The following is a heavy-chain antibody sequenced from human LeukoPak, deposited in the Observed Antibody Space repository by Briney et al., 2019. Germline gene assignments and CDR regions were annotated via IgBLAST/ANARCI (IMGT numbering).Heavy chain of an antibody. J-gene: IGHJ4*02. Sequence: SETLSLTCTVSGGSVSSGSYYWSWIRQPPGTGLEWIGYIYYSGSTNYNPSLKSRVTVSVDTSKNQFSLKLSSVTAADTAVYYCARDQRITMVRGGFDYWGQGTLVTVSS. D-gene: IGHD3-10*01. CDR2: IYYSGST. CDR1: GGSVSSGSYY. CDR3: ARDQRITMVRGGFDY. V-gene: IGHV4-61*01.